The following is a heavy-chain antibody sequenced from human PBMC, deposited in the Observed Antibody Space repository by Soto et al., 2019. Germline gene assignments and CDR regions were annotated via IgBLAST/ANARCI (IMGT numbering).Heavy chain of an antibody. V-gene: IGHV4-34*01. CDR2: INHSGST. CDR3: ASSPFDY. J-gene: IGHJ4*02. CDR1: GGSFSGYY. Sequence: QVQLQQWGAGLLKPSETLSLTCAVYGGSFSGYYWSWIRQPPGKGLEWIGEINHSGSTNYNPALKIRVTISVDTSKNQFSLKLSSVTAADTAVYYCASSPFDYWGQGTLVTVSS.